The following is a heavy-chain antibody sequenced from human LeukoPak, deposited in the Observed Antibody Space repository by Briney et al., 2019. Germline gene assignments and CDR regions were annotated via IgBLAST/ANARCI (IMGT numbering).Heavy chain of an antibody. CDR2: IKQDGSEK. Sequence: GGALRLSCAASGYTLSRYWMSCVRQARGKGLEWVANIKQDGSEKYYVDSVKGRFTISRDNAKNSLYLQMNSLRAEDTAVYYCARDPGYIVVVTAIYFDYWGQGTLVTVSS. CDR3: ARDPGYIVVVTAIYFDY. J-gene: IGHJ4*02. V-gene: IGHV3-7*05. D-gene: IGHD2-21*02. CDR1: GYTLSRYW.